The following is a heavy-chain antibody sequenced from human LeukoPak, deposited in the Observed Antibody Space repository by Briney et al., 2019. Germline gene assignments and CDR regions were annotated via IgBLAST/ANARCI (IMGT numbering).Heavy chain of an antibody. V-gene: IGHV4-31*03. J-gene: IGHJ5*02. CDR3: AISAAALFDP. CDR1: GGSISSGGYY. CDR2: IYYSGST. Sequence: PSQTLSLTCTVSGGSISSGGYYWSWIRQHPGKGLEWIGYIYYSGSTYYNPSLKSRVTILVDTSKNQFSLILSSVTAADTAVYYCAISAAALFDPWGQGTLATVSS. D-gene: IGHD6-13*01.